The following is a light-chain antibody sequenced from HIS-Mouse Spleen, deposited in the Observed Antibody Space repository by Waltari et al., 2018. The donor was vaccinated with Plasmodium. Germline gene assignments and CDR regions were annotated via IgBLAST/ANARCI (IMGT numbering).Light chain of an antibody. V-gene: IGKV3-15*01. Sequence: EIVMTQSPATLSVSPGERATLSCRASQSVSSNLAWYQQKPGQAPRILIYGASTRATGIPARFIGSGSGTEFTLTISSLQSEDFAVYYCQQYNNWSFTFGPGTKVDIK. J-gene: IGKJ3*01. CDR1: QSVSSN. CDR2: GAS. CDR3: QQYNNWSFT.